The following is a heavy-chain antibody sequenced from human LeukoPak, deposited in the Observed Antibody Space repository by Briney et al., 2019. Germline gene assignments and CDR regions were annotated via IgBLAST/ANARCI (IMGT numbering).Heavy chain of an antibody. CDR1: GGSFSGYY. Sequence: SETLSLTCAVYGGSFSGYYWSWIRQPPGKGLEWIGEINHSGSTNYNPSLKSRVTISVDTSKNQFSLKLSSVTAADTAVYYCARVIAVAGTSTWGQGTLVTVSS. J-gene: IGHJ5*02. CDR2: INHSGST. V-gene: IGHV4-34*01. CDR3: ARVIAVAGTST. D-gene: IGHD6-19*01.